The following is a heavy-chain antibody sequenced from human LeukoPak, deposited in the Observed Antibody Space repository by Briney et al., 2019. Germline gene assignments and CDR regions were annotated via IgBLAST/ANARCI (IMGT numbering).Heavy chain of an antibody. V-gene: IGHV3-74*01. CDR2: IDHDGINT. J-gene: IGHJ6*03. CDR1: GFTFSSYW. Sequence: GGSLRLSCAASGFTFSSYWMHWVRQAPGKGLVWVSRIDHDGINTYYADSVKGRFTISRDNAKNSLYLQMNRLRAEDTAVYYCTKGGAVSSKSITMIRGTRRYYYYMDVWGKGTTVTISS. CDR3: TKGGAVSSKSITMIRGTRRYYYYMDV. D-gene: IGHD3-10*01.